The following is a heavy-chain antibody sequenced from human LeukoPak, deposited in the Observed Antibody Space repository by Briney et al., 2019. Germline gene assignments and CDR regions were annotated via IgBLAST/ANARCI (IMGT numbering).Heavy chain of an antibody. Sequence: GGSLRLSCEASGFMFIGYGMHWVRQTPGGGLEWVAFIRFDGRYEYYTHSVTGLFTISRNHSRNTLYLQMRSLRSEDTAVYYCASDDALETWGQGTRVTVSS. CDR1: GFMFIGYG. V-gene: IGHV3-30*02. CDR2: IRFDGRYE. J-gene: IGHJ3*02. CDR3: ASDDALET.